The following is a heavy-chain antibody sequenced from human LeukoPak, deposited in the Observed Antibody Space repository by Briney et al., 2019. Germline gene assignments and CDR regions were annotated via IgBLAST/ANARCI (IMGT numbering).Heavy chain of an antibody. CDR2: ISYDGSKK. V-gene: IGHV3-30-3*01. Sequence: GGSLRLSCAASGLTFKTYGMHWVRQAPGKGLEWVAVISYDGSKKYYADSVKGRFTISRDNSKNTLYLQMNSLRAEDTAVYYCARVPTNSWYNWFDPWGQGTLVTVSS. J-gene: IGHJ5*02. CDR3: ARVPTNSWYNWFDP. CDR1: GLTFKTYG. D-gene: IGHD2-8*01.